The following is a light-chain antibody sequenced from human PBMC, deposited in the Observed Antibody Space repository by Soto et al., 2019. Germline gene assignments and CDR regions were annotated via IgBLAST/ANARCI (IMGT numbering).Light chain of an antibody. J-gene: IGKJ1*01. V-gene: IGKV1-39*01. CDR3: QQTYTTPRT. CDR1: QSISSY. CDR2: AAS. Sequence: DIQMTQSPSSLSASVGDRVTITCRACQSISSYLNWYQQKLGKAPKLLIYAASNLQSGVPSRFSGSGSMTDFTLTISSLQPEDFATYYCQQTYTTPRTFGHGTKVEIK.